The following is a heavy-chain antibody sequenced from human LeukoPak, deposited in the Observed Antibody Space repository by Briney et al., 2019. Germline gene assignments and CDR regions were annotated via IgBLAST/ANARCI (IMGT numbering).Heavy chain of an antibody. CDR3: ARHPMSKAARANFGNYYYMDV. Sequence: SETLSLTCTVSGGSIRSSSHFWGWIRQPPGKGLEWIGSIYYSESTSYYNPSLKSRAAISVDKSKNQFSLNVSSVTAADTALYYCARHPMSKAARANFGNYYYMDVWGKGTTVTVSS. CDR1: GGSIRSSSHF. D-gene: IGHD6-6*01. CDR2: IYYSESTS. J-gene: IGHJ6*03. V-gene: IGHV4-39*01.